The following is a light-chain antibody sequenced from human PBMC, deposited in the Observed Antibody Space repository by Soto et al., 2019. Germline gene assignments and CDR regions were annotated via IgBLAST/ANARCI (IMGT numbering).Light chain of an antibody. J-gene: IGLJ3*02. Sequence: QSALTQPPSASGSRGQSVTISCTGTSSDVGGYNYVSWYQQHPGKAPKLMIYEVSKRPSGVPDRFSGSKSGNTASLTVSGLQPEEEDDYYCSSYAGSNNLGVFGGGTKLTVL. CDR3: SSYAGSNNLGV. CDR1: SSDVGGYNY. CDR2: EVS. V-gene: IGLV2-8*01.